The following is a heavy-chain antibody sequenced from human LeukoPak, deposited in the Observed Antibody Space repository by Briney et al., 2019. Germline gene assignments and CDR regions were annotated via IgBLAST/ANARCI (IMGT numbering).Heavy chain of an antibody. CDR3: ARRQVVYSGYVTPFDD. CDR1: GYSFTSYW. CDR2: IDPSDSYT. Sequence: GESLKISCKGSGYSFTSYWISWVRQMPGKGLEWMGRIDPSDSYTNYSPSFQGHVTISADKSISTAYLQWSSLKASDTAMYYCARRQVVYSGYVTPFDDWGQGTLVTVSS. D-gene: IGHD5-12*01. J-gene: IGHJ4*02. V-gene: IGHV5-10-1*01.